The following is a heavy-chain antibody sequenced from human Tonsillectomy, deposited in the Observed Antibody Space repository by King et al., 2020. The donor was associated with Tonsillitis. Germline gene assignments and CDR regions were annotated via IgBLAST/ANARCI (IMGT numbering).Heavy chain of an antibody. V-gene: IGHV3-33*01. J-gene: IGHJ3*02. CDR2: IWYDGSNE. Sequence: QLVQSGGGVVQPGRSLRLSCVASGFTFSSHGFNWVRQAPGKGLEWVADIWYDGSNEYYVDSVKGRFTISRDNAKNTVYLQMNSLRAEDSAVYYCARDPARSFDIWGQGTMVTVSS. CDR1: GFTFSSHG. CDR3: ARDPARSFDI.